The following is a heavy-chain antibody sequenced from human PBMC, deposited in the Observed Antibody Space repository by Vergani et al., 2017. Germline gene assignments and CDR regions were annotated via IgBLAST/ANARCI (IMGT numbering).Heavy chain of an antibody. D-gene: IGHD6-13*01. CDR2: ISYDGSNK. V-gene: IGHV3-30*03. CDR1: GFTFTAHG. CDR3: ARDREAAAGNAFDI. Sequence: VQLVESGGGLVKPGGSLRLSCAASGFTFTAHGLNWVRQAPGKGLEWVAVISYDGSNKYYADSVKGRFTISRDNSKNTLYLQMNSLRAEDTAVYYCARDREAAAGNAFDIWGEGTMVTVSS. J-gene: IGHJ3*02.